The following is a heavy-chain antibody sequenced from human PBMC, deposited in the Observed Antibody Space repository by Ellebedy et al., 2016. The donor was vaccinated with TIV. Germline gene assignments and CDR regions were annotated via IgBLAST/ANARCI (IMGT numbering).Heavy chain of an antibody. CDR1: GFTFNSYW. Sequence: GGSLRLSCATSGFTFNSYWMSWVRQAPGKGLEWVANINQDGSRIYYVDSVKGRFTISRDNTKKSVYLRMNTLRVEDTAVYHCVRDGDYDNYSPGDYGMDVWGQGTTVTVSS. CDR3: VRDGDYDNYSPGDYGMDV. CDR2: INQDGSRI. J-gene: IGHJ6*02. D-gene: IGHD3-22*01. V-gene: IGHV3-7*03.